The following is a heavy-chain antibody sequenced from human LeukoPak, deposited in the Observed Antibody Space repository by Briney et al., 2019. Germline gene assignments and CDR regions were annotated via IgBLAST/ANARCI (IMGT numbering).Heavy chain of an antibody. J-gene: IGHJ4*02. CDR1: GGSFSGYY. D-gene: IGHD3-22*01. CDR2: INHSGST. V-gene: IGHV4-34*01. Sequence: SETLSLTCAVYGGSFSGYYWSWIRQPPGKGLEWIGEINHSGSTNYNPSLKSRVTISVDTSKNQFSLKLSPVTAADTAVYYCARGKRGFGEFITMIVVPYFDYWGQGTLVTVSS. CDR3: ARGKRGFGEFITMIVVPYFDY.